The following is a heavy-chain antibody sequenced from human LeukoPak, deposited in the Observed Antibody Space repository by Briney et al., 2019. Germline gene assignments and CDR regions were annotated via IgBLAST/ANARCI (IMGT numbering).Heavy chain of an antibody. CDR1: GYTFTSYG. CDR3: ARVPCSGGSCYSHPNY. V-gene: IGHV1-18*01. J-gene: IGHJ4*02. D-gene: IGHD2-15*01. Sequence: ASVKVSCKASGYTFTSYGISWVRQAPGQGLEWMGWISAYNGNTNYAQKLQGRVTMTTDTSTSTAYMELRSLRSDDTAVYYCARVPCSGGSCYSHPNYWGQGTLVTVPS. CDR2: ISAYNGNT.